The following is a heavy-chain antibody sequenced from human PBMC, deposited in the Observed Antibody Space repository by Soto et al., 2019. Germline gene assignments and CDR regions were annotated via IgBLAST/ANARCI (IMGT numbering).Heavy chain of an antibody. Sequence: QVQLVESGGGLVKPGGSLRLSCAASGFTFSDYYMSWIRQAPGQVLEWVSYISHDSDYTSYADSVRGRFRISRDNAQKSLYLQINSRRAEDTALYSCARPNTPYYGGTSCAFDIWGQGTIVTVSS. CDR2: ISHDSDYT. D-gene: IGHD4-17*01. CDR1: GFTFSDYY. V-gene: IGHV3-11*06. J-gene: IGHJ3*02. CDR3: ARPNTPYYGGTSCAFDI.